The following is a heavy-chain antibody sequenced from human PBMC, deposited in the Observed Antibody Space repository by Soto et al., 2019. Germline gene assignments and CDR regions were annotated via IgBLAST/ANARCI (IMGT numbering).Heavy chain of an antibody. CDR2: IKSKSDGETA. CDR1: GLTFSNVW. CDR3: AITAMINRDSSTSFDY. J-gene: IGHJ4*02. D-gene: IGHD5-18*01. V-gene: IGHV3-15*01. Sequence: GGSLRLSCAASGLTFSNVWMTWVRQAPGKGLEWVGRIKSKSDGETADVAAPVKARFTISRDDSKNTVFLEMSSLKSEDTALYYRAITAMINRDSSTSFDYWGRGTQVTVSS.